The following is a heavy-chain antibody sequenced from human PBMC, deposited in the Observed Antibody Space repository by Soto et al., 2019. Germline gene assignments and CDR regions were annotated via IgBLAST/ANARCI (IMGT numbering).Heavy chain of an antibody. D-gene: IGHD1-1*01. CDR3: ARENWNDPFDY. CDR1: GFTVSSKY. Sequence: EVQLVESGGGLVQPGGSLRLSCAASGFTVSSKYMSWVRQAPGKGLEWVSVISSGGSTYYADSVKGGFTISRDSSRNTLYLQMNSLRAEDTAVYYCARENWNDPFDYWGQGTLVTVSS. J-gene: IGHJ4*02. CDR2: ISSGGST. V-gene: IGHV3-66*01.